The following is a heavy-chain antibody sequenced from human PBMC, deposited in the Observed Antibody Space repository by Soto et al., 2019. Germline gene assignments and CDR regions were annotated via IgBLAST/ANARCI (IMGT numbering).Heavy chain of an antibody. Sequence: GGSLRLSCAASGFTFSSYAMSWVRQAPGKGLEWVSAISGSGGSTYYADSVKGRFTISRDNSKNTLYLQMNSLRAEDTAVYYCAKVGVGGSGSYYSPGMDVWGQGTTVTVSS. D-gene: IGHD3-10*01. CDR2: ISGSGGST. CDR1: GFTFSSYA. CDR3: AKVGVGGSGSYYSPGMDV. J-gene: IGHJ6*02. V-gene: IGHV3-23*01.